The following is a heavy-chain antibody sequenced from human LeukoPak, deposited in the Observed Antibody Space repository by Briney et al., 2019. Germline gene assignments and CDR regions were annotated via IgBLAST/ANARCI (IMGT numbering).Heavy chain of an antibody. CDR2: IYCSGST. CDR3: AGTVTTSDAFDI. CDR1: GGSISSYY. V-gene: IGHV4-59*13. J-gene: IGHJ3*02. Sequence: SETLSLTCTVSGGSISSYYWSWIRQPPGKGLEWIGYIYCSGSTNYNPSLKSRVTISVDTSKNQFSLKLSSVTAADTAVYYCAGTVTTSDAFDIWGQGTMVTVSS. D-gene: IGHD4-17*01.